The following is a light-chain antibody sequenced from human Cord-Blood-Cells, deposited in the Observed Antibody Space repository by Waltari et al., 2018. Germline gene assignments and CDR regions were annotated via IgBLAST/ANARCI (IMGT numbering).Light chain of an antibody. Sequence: EIVMTQSPATLSVSPGERATLSCRASQSVSSNLAWYQQKPGQAPRLLIYGASTRATGIPARFSGSGSGTEFTLTISSLQSEDFAVYYCQQLNSYLITFGQGTRLEIK. CDR1: QSVSSN. J-gene: IGKJ5*01. CDR3: QQLNSYLIT. V-gene: IGKV3-15*01. CDR2: GAS.